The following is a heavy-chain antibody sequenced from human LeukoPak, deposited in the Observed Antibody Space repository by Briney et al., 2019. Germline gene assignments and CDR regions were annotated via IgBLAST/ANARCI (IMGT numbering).Heavy chain of an antibody. D-gene: IGHD4-17*01. CDR2: IYSGGST. J-gene: IGHJ5*02. Sequence: GGSLTLSWSASGFTVSSNYMSWVRQAPGKGLEWVSVIYSGGSTYYADSVKGRFTISRDNSKNTLYLQMNSLRAEDTAVYYCARNDYGDPRWFDPWGQGTLVTVSS. V-gene: IGHV3-66*01. CDR3: ARNDYGDPRWFDP. CDR1: GFTVSSNY.